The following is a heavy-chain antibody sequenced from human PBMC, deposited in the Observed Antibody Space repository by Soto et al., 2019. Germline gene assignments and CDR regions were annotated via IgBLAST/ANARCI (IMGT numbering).Heavy chain of an antibody. CDR2: IIPILGIA. CDR1: GGTFSSYT. V-gene: IGHV1-69*02. D-gene: IGHD4-4*01. J-gene: IGHJ4*02. CDR3: ARPAPTPVTTVPRRYYFDY. Sequence: QVQLVQSGAEVKKPGSSVKVSCKASGGTFSSYTISWVRQAPGQGLEWMGRIIPILGIANYAQKFQGRVTITADKSTTPPYMELSSLRSEHTSVYYCARPAPTPVTTVPRRYYFDYWGQGTLVTVSS.